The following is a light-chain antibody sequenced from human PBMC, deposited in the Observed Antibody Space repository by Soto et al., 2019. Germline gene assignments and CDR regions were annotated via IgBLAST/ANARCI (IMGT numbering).Light chain of an antibody. J-gene: IGLJ2*01. CDR1: SSDVGGYNY. CDR3: SSYTNSNTPDVV. CDR2: DVS. V-gene: IGLV2-14*03. Sequence: QSALTQPASVSGSPGQSITISCTGTSSDVGGYNYVSWYQHHPGKAPKLMIYDVSNRPSGVSNRFSGSKSDNTASLTISGLQAEDEADYYCSSYTNSNTPDVVFGGGTKLTVL.